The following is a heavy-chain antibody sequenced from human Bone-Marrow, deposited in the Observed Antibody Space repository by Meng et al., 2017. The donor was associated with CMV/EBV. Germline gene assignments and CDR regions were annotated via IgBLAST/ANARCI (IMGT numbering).Heavy chain of an antibody. CDR1: GFTFSSYS. Sequence: GESLKISCAASGFTFSSYSMNWVRQTPGKGLEWVSSISTSSSSIYYADSVKGRFTISRDNAKNSLYLQMNSLRAEDTAVYYCARGQVQCSTINCHDYRFSGMDVWGQGTTVTVSS. CDR3: ARGQVQCSTINCHDYRFSGMDV. V-gene: IGHV3-21*01. J-gene: IGHJ6*02. D-gene: IGHD2/OR15-2a*01. CDR2: ISTSSSSI.